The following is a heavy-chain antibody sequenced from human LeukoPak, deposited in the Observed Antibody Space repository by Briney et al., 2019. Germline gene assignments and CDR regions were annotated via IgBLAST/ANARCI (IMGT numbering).Heavy chain of an antibody. D-gene: IGHD2-15*01. CDR2: ISGGSGGI. CDR3: AREWTQHGGGGFYGMDV. V-gene: IGHV3-48*04. CDR1: GFTFSAYN. Sequence: PGGSLRLSCAASGFTFSAYNMYWVRQAPGKGLEWVSYISGGSGGIYYADSAKGRFTISRDNAKNLLYLQMNSLRAEDTAVYYCAREWTQHGGGGFYGMDVWGQGTTVTVSS. J-gene: IGHJ6*02.